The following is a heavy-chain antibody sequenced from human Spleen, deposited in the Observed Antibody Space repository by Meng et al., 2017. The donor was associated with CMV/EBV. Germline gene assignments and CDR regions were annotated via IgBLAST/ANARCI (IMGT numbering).Heavy chain of an antibody. J-gene: IGHJ6*02. D-gene: IGHD2-2*01. CDR1: GYTFTSYA. CDR2: SNAGNGNT. Sequence: ASVKVSCKASGYTFTSYAMHWVRQAPGQRLEWMGWSNAGNGNTKYSQEFQGRVTITADKSTSTSYMELSSLRSEDTAVYYCATLYCSSTSCYTGYYYGMDDWGQGTTVTVSS. CDR3: ATLYCSSTSCYTGYYYGMDD. V-gene: IGHV1-3*02.